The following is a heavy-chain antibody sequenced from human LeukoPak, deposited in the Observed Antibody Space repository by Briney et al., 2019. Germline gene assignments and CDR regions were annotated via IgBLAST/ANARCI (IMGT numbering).Heavy chain of an antibody. J-gene: IGHJ5*02. V-gene: IGHV1-46*01. CDR2: INPSGGST. D-gene: IGHD2-8*01. CDR3: ARDRMVYARGNGFDP. Sequence: ASVKVSCKASGYTFTSYYMHWVRQAPGQGLEWMGIINPSGGSTSYAQKFQGRVTMTRDTSTSTVYMELSSLRSEDTAVYYCARDRMVYARGNGFDPWGQGTLVTVSS. CDR1: GYTFTSYY.